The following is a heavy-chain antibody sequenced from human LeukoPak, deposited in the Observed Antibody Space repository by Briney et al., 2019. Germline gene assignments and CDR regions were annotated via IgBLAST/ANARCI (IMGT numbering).Heavy chain of an antibody. V-gene: IGHV1-69*02. CDR3: ARGAGSKYQLPPFDY. Sequence: ASVKVSCKASGGTFSSYTISWVRQAPGQGLEWMGRIIPILGIANYAQKFQVRVTITADKSTSKAYMELSSLRSEDTAVYYCARGAGSKYQLPPFDYWGQGTLVTVSS. CDR2: IIPILGIA. J-gene: IGHJ4*02. D-gene: IGHD2-2*01. CDR1: GGTFSSYT.